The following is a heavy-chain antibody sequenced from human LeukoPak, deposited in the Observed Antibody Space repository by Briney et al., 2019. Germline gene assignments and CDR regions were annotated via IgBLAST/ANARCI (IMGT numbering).Heavy chain of an antibody. J-gene: IGHJ4*02. V-gene: IGHV1-24*01. D-gene: IGHD6-13*01. Sequence: ASVKVSCKVSGYTLTELSMHWVRQAPGKGLEWMGGFDPEDGETIYAQKFQGRVTMTEDTSTDTAYMELSRLRSEDTAVYYCATDLAGDSSWWNLWGQGTLVTVSS. CDR1: GYTLTELS. CDR2: FDPEDGET. CDR3: ATDLAGDSSWWNL.